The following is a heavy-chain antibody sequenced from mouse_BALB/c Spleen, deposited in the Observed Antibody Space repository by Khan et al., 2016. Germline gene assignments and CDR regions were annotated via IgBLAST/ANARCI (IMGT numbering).Heavy chain of an antibody. D-gene: IGHD2-2*01. CDR2: INTYTGEP. Sequence: QIQLVQSGPELKKPGETVKISCKASGYTFTNSGMNWVKQAPGKGLKWVGWINTYTGEPTYADDFKGRFAFSLESSASTAYLQINNLNNEDMTTXFCARGAMVTTGWYFDVWGAGTTVTVSS. V-gene: IGHV9-1*02. J-gene: IGHJ1*01. CDR1: GYTFTNSG. CDR3: ARGAMVTTGWYFDV.